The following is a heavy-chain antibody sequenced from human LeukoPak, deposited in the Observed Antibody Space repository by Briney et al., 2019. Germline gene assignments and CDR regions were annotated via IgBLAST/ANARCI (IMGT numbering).Heavy chain of an antibody. D-gene: IGHD2-21*01. CDR2: ISWDGGST. Sequence: GGSLRLSSAASGFTFDDYTMHWVRQAPGKGLEWVSLISWDGGSTYYADSVKGRFTTSRDNSKNSLYLQMNSLRTEDTALYYCAKGPRVRLYSSYYYMDVWGKGTTVTVSS. V-gene: IGHV3-43*01. CDR1: GFTFDDYT. CDR3: AKGPRVRLYSSYYYMDV. J-gene: IGHJ6*03.